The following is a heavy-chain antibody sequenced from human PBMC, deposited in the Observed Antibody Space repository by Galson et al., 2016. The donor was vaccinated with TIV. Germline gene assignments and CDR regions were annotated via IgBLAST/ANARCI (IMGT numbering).Heavy chain of an antibody. J-gene: IGHJ4*02. CDR1: GDSVSSNSAA. V-gene: IGHV6-1*01. CDR3: ARATPSVFGVVMTLDY. CDR2: TYYRSKWYN. Sequence: CAISGDSVSSNSAAWNWIRQSPSRGLEWLGRTYYRSKWYNDYALSVKSRITINPDTSKYQVSLQLHSVTPEDTAVYYCARATPSVFGVVMTLDYWGQGTLVTVSS. D-gene: IGHD3-3*01.